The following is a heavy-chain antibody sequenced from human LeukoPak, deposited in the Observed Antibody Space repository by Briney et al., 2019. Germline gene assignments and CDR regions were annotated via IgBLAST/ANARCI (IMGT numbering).Heavy chain of an antibody. CDR2: IDWDDDK. J-gene: IGHJ4*02. V-gene: IGHV2-70*01. Sequence: SGPTLGNPPQTLTLTCTFSGFSLSTSGMCVSWIRQPPGKALEWLAHIDWDDDKYYSTSLKTRLTISKDTSKNQVVLTMTNMDPVDTDTYYCARIRGYDGSYYDYWGQGTLVTVSS. CDR1: GFSLSTSGMC. CDR3: ARIRGYDGSYYDY. D-gene: IGHD3-16*01.